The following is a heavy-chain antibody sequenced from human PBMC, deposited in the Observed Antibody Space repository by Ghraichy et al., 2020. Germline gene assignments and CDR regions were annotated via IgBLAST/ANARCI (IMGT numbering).Heavy chain of an antibody. D-gene: IGHD3-22*01. CDR3: TRDFWDSSGYDYAPFDY. CDR1: GFTFGDYT. V-gene: IGHV3-49*03. CDR2: IRSKAFGGTT. Sequence: GGSLRLSCTASGFTFGDYTVTWFRQAPGKGLEWVGFIRSKAFGGTTEYAASVKGRFTISRDDSKSIAYLQMNSLKTEDTAVYYCTRDFWDSSGYDYAPFDYWGQGTLVTVSS. J-gene: IGHJ4*02.